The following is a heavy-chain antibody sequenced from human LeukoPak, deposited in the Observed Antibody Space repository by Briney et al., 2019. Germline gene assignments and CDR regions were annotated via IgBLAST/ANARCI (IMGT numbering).Heavy chain of an antibody. CDR2: ISYDGSNK. CDR3: ARDGDTIFGVVLWYFDY. V-gene: IGHV3-30-3*01. D-gene: IGHD3-3*01. CDR1: GFTFSSYA. Sequence: GGSLRLSCAASGFTFSSYAMHWVRQAPGKGLEWVAVISYDGSNKYYADSVKGRFTISRGNSKNTLYLQMNSLRAEDTAVYYCARDGDTIFGVVLWYFDYWGQGTLVTVSS. J-gene: IGHJ4*02.